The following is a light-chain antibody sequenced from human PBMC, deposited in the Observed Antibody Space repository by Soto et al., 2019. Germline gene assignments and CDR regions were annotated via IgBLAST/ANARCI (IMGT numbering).Light chain of an antibody. CDR1: QSVSSSY. V-gene: IGKV3-20*01. CDR2: GAS. CDR3: QQYLTLPWT. Sequence: EIVLTQSPGTLSLSPGERATLSCRASQSVSSSYLAWYQQKPGQAPRLLIYGASSRATGIPDRFSGSGSGTDFTLSISRLEPDDFGTYYCQQYLTLPWTFGLGTKVDIK. J-gene: IGKJ1*01.